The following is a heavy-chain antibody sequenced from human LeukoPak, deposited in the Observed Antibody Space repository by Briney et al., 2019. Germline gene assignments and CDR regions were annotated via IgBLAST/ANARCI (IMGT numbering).Heavy chain of an antibody. V-gene: IGHV4-39*07. CDR2: INHSGST. CDR3: ARGKKYYGSGSYPPLVGMDV. Sequence: SETLSLTCNVSGGSISSINYYWSWIRQHPGKGLEWIGEINHSGSTNYNPSLKSRVTISVDTSKNQFSLKLSSVTAADTAVYYCARGKKYYGSGSYPPLVGMDVWGQGTTVTVSS. CDR1: GGSISSINYY. D-gene: IGHD3-10*01. J-gene: IGHJ6*02.